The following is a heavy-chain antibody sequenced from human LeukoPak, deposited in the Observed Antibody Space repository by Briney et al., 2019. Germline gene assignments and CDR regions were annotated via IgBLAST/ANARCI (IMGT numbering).Heavy chain of an antibody. D-gene: IGHD5-24*01. CDR3: ARGFIWRWLQLDYFDY. CDR1: GYPFTGYY. J-gene: IGHJ4*02. Sequence: GASVKVSCKASGYPFTGYYMHWVRQAPGQGLEWMGWINPNSGGTNYAQKFQGRVTMTRDTSISTAYMELSRLRSDDTAVYYCARGFIWRWLQLDYFDYWGQGTLVTVSS. CDR2: INPNSGGT. V-gene: IGHV1-2*02.